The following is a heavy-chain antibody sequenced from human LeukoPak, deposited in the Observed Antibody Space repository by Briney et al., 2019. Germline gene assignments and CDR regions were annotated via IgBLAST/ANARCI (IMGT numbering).Heavy chain of an antibody. Sequence: GGSLRLSCAASGFTFNKYAMSWARQAPGKGLQWVSVISGSGGNTYYPESVKGRFTISRDNSKNTLYLQMNSLRAEDTATYYCARERYFTRNSCYAGFDYWGQGTLVTVSS. D-gene: IGHD2-2*01. CDR3: ARERYFTRNSCYAGFDY. V-gene: IGHV3-23*01. CDR1: GFTFNKYA. J-gene: IGHJ4*02. CDR2: ISGSGGNT.